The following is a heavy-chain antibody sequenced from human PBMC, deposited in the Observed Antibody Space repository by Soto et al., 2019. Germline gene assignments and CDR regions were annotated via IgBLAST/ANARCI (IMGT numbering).Heavy chain of an antibody. CDR1: GFTFSSYG. J-gene: IGHJ1*01. CDR3: AKDGSSGYYSEYFQH. CDR2: ISYDGSNK. D-gene: IGHD3-22*01. Sequence: QVQLVESGGGVVQPGRSLRLSCAASGFTFSSYGMHWVRQAPGKGLEWVAVISYDGSNKYYADSVKGRFTISRDNSKNTLYLQMNSLNAEDPAVYYCAKDGSSGYYSEYFQHWGQGTWSPSPQ. V-gene: IGHV3-30*18.